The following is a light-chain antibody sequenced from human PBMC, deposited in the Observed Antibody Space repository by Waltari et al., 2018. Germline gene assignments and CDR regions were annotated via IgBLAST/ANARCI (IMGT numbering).Light chain of an antibody. CDR3: ATWDDSLNAWV. CDR2: IDN. V-gene: IGLV1-44*01. Sequence: QSVLTPPPSASGPPGPRVPMSCSGSSSNIGRNPVTWYQQLPGTAPKLLIYIDNQRPSGVPDRFSGSRSGTSASLAISGLQSEDEADYHCATWDDSLNAWVFGGGTKLTVL. J-gene: IGLJ3*02. CDR1: SSNIGRNP.